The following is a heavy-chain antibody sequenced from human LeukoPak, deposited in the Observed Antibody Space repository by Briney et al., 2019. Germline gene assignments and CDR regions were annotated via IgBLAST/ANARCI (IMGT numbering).Heavy chain of an antibody. CDR2: IIPILGIA. Sequence: SVKVSCKASGGTFSSYTISWVRQAPGQGLEWMGRIIPILGIANYAQKFQGRVTITADKSTSTAYMELSSLRSEDTAVYYRAREGVYGDYKLDDYWGQGTLVTVSS. D-gene: IGHD4-17*01. V-gene: IGHV1-69*04. CDR1: GGTFSSYT. J-gene: IGHJ4*02. CDR3: AREGVYGDYKLDDY.